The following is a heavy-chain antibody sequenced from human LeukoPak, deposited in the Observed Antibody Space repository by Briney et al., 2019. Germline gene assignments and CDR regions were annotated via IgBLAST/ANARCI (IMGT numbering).Heavy chain of an antibody. CDR1: GFTFSSYW. D-gene: IGHD6-13*01. CDR3: ARGIAAAGPVDY. J-gene: IGHJ4*02. CDR2: INSDGSST. Sequence: GGSLRLSCAASGFTFSSYWMHWVRQAPGKGLVWVSRINSDGSSTSYADSVKGRFTISRDNAKNTLYLQMNSLRAEDTAVYHCARGIAAAGPVDYWGQGTLVTVSS. V-gene: IGHV3-74*01.